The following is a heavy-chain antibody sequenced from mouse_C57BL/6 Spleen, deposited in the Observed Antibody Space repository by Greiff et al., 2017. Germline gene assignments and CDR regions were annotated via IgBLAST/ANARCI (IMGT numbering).Heavy chain of an antibody. CDR3: TEAILTAQALFDY. J-gene: IGHJ2*01. CDR1: GFTFSNYW. CDR2: IRLKSDNYAT. Sequence: EVMLVESGGGLVQPGGSMKLSCVASGFTFSNYWMNWVRQSPEKGLEWVAQIRLKSDNYATHYAESVKGRFTISRDDSKSSVYLQMNNLRAEDTGIYYCTEAILTAQALFDYWGQGTTLTVSS. V-gene: IGHV6-3*01. D-gene: IGHD3-2*02.